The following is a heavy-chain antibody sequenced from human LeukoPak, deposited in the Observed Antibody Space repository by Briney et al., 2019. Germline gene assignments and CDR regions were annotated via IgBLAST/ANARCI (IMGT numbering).Heavy chain of an antibody. D-gene: IGHD6-6*01. CDR1: GGSISSYY. V-gene: IGHV4-59*01. CDR2: IYYSGST. Sequence: SETLSLTCTVSGGSISSYYWSWIRRPPGKGLEWIGYIYYSGSTNYNPSLKSRVTISVDTSKNQFSLKLSSVTAADTAVYYCARGIAARRGGDYWGQGTLVTVSS. J-gene: IGHJ4*02. CDR3: ARGIAARRGGDY.